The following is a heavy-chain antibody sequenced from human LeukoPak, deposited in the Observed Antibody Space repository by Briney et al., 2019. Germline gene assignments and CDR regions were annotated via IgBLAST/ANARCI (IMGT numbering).Heavy chain of an antibody. CDR2: K. V-gene: IGHV3-30*07. Sequence: GGSLRLSCAASGFTFSGYAMHWVRNKYYADSVKGRFTISRDNSKNTLYLQMNSLRAEDTAVYYCARVSRGPHPYYYDSSGYMDYWGQGTLVTVSS. D-gene: IGHD3-22*01. CDR1: GFTFSGYA. CDR3: ARVSRGPHPYYYDSSGYMDY. J-gene: IGHJ4*02.